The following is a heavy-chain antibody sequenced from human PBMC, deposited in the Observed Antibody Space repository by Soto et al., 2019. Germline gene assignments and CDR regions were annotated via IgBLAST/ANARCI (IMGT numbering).Heavy chain of an antibody. CDR3: AKPLVGSPYYYYGMDV. CDR1: GYTFTGYY. D-gene: IGHD1-26*01. Sequence: ASVKVSCKASGYTFTGYYMHWVRQAPGQGLEWMGWINPNSGGTNYAQRFQGRVTMTRDTSISTAYMELSRLRSDDTAVYYCAKPLVGSPYYYYGMDVWGQGTTVTVSS. CDR2: INPNSGGT. J-gene: IGHJ6*02. V-gene: IGHV1-2*02.